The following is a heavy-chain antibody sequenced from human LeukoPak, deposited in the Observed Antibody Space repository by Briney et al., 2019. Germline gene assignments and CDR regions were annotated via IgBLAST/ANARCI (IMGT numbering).Heavy chain of an antibody. Sequence: QPGGSLRLSCAASGFTFDDYAMHWVRQAPGKGLEWVSGISWNSGSIGYADSVKGRFTISRDNAKNSLYLQMNSLRAEDMALYYCAKDRGSGYCSSTSCYDAFDIWGQGTMVTVSS. J-gene: IGHJ3*02. CDR3: AKDRGSGYCSSTSCYDAFDI. V-gene: IGHV3-9*03. D-gene: IGHD2-2*03. CDR2: ISWNSGSI. CDR1: GFTFDDYA.